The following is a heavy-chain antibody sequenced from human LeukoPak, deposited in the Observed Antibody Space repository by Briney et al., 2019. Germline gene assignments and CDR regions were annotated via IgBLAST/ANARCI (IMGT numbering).Heavy chain of an antibody. J-gene: IGHJ4*02. CDR3: ARDSSGWFRQPFDY. V-gene: IGHV7-4-1*02. Sequence: ASVKVSCKASGYTFTSYAMNWVRQAPGQGLEWMGWINTNTGNPTYAQGFTGRFVFSLDTSVSTAYLQISSLKAEDTAVYYCARDSSGWFRQPFDYWGQGTLVTVSS. D-gene: IGHD6-19*01. CDR2: INTNTGNP. CDR1: GYTFTSYA.